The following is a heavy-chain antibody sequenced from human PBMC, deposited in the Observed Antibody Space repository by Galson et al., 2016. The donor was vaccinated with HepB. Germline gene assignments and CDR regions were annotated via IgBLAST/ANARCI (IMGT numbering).Heavy chain of an antibody. J-gene: IGHJ3*02. CDR3: ARDWDYYNSGDAFDI. V-gene: IGHV1-18*04. CDR1: GYTFNSYG. D-gene: IGHD3-10*01. CDR2: ISAYNGNT. Sequence: SVKVSCKASGYTFNSYGISWVRQAPGQGLEWMGWISAYNGNTNYVQNLQGRVTMTTDTSTSTAYMELRSLRSDDTAVYYCARDWDYYNSGDAFDIWDQGTMVTVSS.